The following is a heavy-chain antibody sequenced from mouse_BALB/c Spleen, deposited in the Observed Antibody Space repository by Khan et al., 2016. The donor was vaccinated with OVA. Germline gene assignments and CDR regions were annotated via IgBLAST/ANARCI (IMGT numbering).Heavy chain of an antibody. D-gene: IGHD2-3*01. CDR2: IWADGGS. Sequence: QVQLKESGPGLVAPSQSLSITCTVSGFSLTSYSVHWVRQPPGKGLEWLGVIWADGGSTYNSALLSRLSITKENFKSQVFLKMNSLQSDDTAIYCGARRDDGYPEWYFDVWGAGTTVTVSS. CDR1: GFSLTSYS. J-gene: IGHJ1*01. V-gene: IGHV2-9*02. CDR3: ARRDDGYPEWYFDV.